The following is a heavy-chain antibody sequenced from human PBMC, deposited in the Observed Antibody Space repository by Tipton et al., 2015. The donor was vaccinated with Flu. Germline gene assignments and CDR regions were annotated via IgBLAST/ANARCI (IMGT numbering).Heavy chain of an antibody. V-gene: IGHV4-61*09. D-gene: IGHD1-26*01. CDR3: ARTGSGNYLDDAFDI. CDR1: GGSISSGSYY. J-gene: IGHJ3*02. CDR2: VYNSGGT. Sequence: TLSLTCTVSGGSISSGSYYWSWIRQPAGRGLEWIGKVYNSGGTNYSPSLQSRVTMSVDTAKNQFSLKLSTVTAAETAVYYCARTGSGNYLDDAFDIWGQGTLVTVSS.